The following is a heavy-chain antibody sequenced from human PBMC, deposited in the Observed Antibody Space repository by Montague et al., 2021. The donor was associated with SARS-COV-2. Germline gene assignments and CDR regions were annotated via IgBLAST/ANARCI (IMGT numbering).Heavy chain of an antibody. J-gene: IGHJ5*02. CDR3: ARATSVRGAVNWFDP. V-gene: IGHV4-59*01. CDR1: GDSISTYY. CDR2: INYSGGT. Sequence: SETLSLTCTVSGDSISTYYWSWIRQPPGKGLEWIAYINYSGGTNYNPSLKSRVTISVDTSKNHFSLQLRSVTPADTAVYFCARATSVRGAVNWFDPWGQGTLVTVSS. D-gene: IGHD3-10*01.